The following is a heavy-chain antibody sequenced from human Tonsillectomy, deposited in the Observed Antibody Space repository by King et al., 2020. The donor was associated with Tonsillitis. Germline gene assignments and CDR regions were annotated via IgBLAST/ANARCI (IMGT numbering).Heavy chain of an antibody. CDR3: AKDTGSTSWTGFDY. D-gene: IGHD2-2*01. CDR1: GFTFDDYA. CDR2: ISWNSGSI. V-gene: IGHV3-9*01. Sequence: VQLVESGGGLVQPGRSLRLSCAASGFTFDDYAMHWVRQAPGKGLEWVSGISWNSGSIGYAVSVKGRFTISRDNAKNSLYLQMNSLRAEDTALYYCAKDTGSTSWTGFDYWGQGTLVTVSS. J-gene: IGHJ4*02.